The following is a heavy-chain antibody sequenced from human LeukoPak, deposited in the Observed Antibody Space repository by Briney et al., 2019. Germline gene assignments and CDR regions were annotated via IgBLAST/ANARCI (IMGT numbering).Heavy chain of an antibody. CDR3: AKDLRDIVVVVAATYS. Sequence: GGSLRLSCAASGFTFSTYAVSWVRQAAGKGLEWVSGISGSGGRTYYADSVKGRFTISRDNSKNTLYLQMNSLRAEDTAIYYCAKDLRDIVVVVAATYSWGQGTLVTVSS. J-gene: IGHJ4*02. D-gene: IGHD2-15*01. CDR2: ISGSGGRT. CDR1: GFTFSTYA. V-gene: IGHV3-23*01.